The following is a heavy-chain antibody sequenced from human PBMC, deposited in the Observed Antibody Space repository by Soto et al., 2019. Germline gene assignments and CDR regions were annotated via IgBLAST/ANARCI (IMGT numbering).Heavy chain of an antibody. CDR3: AKDPLSYYDFWSGYSNYYYYGMDV. D-gene: IGHD3-3*01. CDR2: ISGSGGST. V-gene: IGHV3-23*01. J-gene: IGHJ6*02. CDR1: GFTFSSYA. Sequence: VQLLESGGGLVQPGGSLRLSCAASGFTFSSYAMSWVRQAPGKGLEWVSAISGSGGSTYYADSVKGRFTISRDNSKNTLYLQMNSLRAEDTAVYYCAKDPLSYYDFWSGYSNYYYYGMDVWGQGTTVTVSS.